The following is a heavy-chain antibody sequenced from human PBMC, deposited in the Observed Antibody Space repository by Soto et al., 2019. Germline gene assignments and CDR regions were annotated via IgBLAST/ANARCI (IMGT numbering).Heavy chain of an antibody. CDR1: GGTFSSYA. V-gene: IGHV1-69*06. CDR2: IIPIFGTA. D-gene: IGHD3-22*01. Sequence: SVKVSCKASGGTFSSYAISWVRQAPGQGPEWMGGIIPIFGTANYAQKFQGRVTITADKSTSTAYMELSSLRSEDTAVYYCARGAWNYYDSSGYYPTLGGAFDIWGQGTMVTVSS. J-gene: IGHJ3*02. CDR3: ARGAWNYYDSSGYYPTLGGAFDI.